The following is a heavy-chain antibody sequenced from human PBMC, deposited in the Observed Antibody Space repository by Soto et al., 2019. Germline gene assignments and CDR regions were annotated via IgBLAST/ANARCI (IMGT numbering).Heavy chain of an antibody. V-gene: IGHV1-69*12. Sequence: QVQLVQSGAEVKKPGSSVKVSCKASGGTFSSYAISWVRQAPGQGLEWMGGIIPIFGTVNYAQKFQGRVTITAGESTSTAYMELSSLRSEDMAVYYCARGNQRWLQLWYFDLWGRGTLVTVSS. D-gene: IGHD5-12*01. CDR3: ARGNQRWLQLWYFDL. CDR1: GGTFSSYA. CDR2: IIPIFGTV. J-gene: IGHJ2*01.